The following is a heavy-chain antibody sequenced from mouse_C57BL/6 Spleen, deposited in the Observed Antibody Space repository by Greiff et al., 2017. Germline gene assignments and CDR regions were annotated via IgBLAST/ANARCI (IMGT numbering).Heavy chain of an antibody. J-gene: IGHJ4*01. D-gene: IGHD2-4*01. Sequence: VQVVESGPGLVQPSQSLSITCTVSGFSLTSYGVHWVRQSPGKGLEWLGVIWRGGSTDYNAAFMSRLSITKDNSKSQVFFKMNSLQADDTAIYYCAKRDDYDEGYAMDYWGQGTSVTVSS. CDR1: GFSLTSYG. V-gene: IGHV2-5*01. CDR2: IWRGGST. CDR3: AKRDDYDEGYAMDY.